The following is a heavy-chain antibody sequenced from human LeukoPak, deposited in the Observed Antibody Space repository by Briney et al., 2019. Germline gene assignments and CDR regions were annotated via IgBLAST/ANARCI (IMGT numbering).Heavy chain of an antibody. CDR2: ISSSSSYI. D-gene: IGHD5-18*01. J-gene: IGHJ4*02. Sequence: GGSLRLSCAASGFTFSSYSMNWVGQAPGKGLEGVSSISSSSSYIYYADSVKGRFTISRDNAKNSLYLQMNRLRAEDTAVYYCAKGRGYSYGSHFDYWGQGTLVTVSS. CDR1: GFTFSSYS. V-gene: IGHV3-21*01. CDR3: AKGRGYSYGSHFDY.